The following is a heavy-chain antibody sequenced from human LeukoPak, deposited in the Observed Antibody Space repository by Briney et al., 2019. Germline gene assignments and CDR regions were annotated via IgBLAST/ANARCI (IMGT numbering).Heavy chain of an antibody. CDR1: GYTFTGYY. CDR3: STEDKYCRTSTCADY. Sequence: ASVKVSCKASGYTFTGYYIHWVRQAPGQGLEWMGWIDPKSGVTNFAQKFQDRVTMTRDTSITTVYMELSRLTSDDTAVYYCSTEDKYCRTSTCADYWGQGTLVTVSS. D-gene: IGHD2-2*01. V-gene: IGHV1-2*02. CDR2: IDPKSGVT. J-gene: IGHJ4*02.